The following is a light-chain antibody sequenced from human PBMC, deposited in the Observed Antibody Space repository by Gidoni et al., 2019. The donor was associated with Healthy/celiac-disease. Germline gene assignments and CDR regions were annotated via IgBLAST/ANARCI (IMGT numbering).Light chain of an antibody. CDR2: GAS. J-gene: IGKJ4*02. V-gene: IGKV3-20*01. CDR3: QQYGSSRLT. Sequence: EIVLTQSPGTLSLSPGERATLSCRASQSVSSSYLAWYQQKPGQAPRLLIYGASSRATGIPDRCSGSGSGTDFTITISRLEPEDVAVYYCQQYGSSRLTFGGGTKVEIK. CDR1: QSVSSSY.